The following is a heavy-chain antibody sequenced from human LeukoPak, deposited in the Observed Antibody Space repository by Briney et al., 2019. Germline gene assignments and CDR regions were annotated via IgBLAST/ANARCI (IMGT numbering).Heavy chain of an antibody. J-gene: IGHJ4*02. Sequence: GGSLRLSCAASGFTFSSYSMNWVRQAPGKGLEWVSYISSSSSTIYYADSVKGRFTISRDNAKNSLYLQMNSLRAEDTAVYYCASDSAWNLHGGYLDHWGQGTLVSVSS. CDR3: ASDSAWNLHGGYLDH. CDR2: ISSSSSTI. CDR1: GFTFSSYS. D-gene: IGHD2-15*01. V-gene: IGHV3-48*01.